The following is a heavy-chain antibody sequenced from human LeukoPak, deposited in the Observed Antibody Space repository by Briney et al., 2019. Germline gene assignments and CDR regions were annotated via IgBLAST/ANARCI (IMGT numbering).Heavy chain of an antibody. CDR3: ATDRLGRLNY. V-gene: IGHV3-7*03. D-gene: IGHD2-21*02. CDR2: MDQYGSQE. CDR1: GFNFNGHW. Sequence: GGSLRLSCVTSGFNFNGHWMSWVRRAPGKALEWVADMDQYGSQEHYLDSVKGRFTISRDNAQKSLFLHMHSLRAEDTAIYYCATDRLGRLNYWGQGTLVTVSS. J-gene: IGHJ4*02.